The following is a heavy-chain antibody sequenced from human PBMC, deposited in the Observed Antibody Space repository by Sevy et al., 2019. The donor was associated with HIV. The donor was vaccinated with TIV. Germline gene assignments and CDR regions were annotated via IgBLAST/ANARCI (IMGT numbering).Heavy chain of an antibody. Sequence: SETLSLTCTVSGGSISSYYWSWIRQPPGKGLEWIGYIHYSGSTNYNPSLKSRVTISVDTSKNQFSLKLSSVTAADTAVYYCARDGRGYSSSSYYYYGMDVWGQGTTVTVSS. CDR1: GGSISSYY. V-gene: IGHV4-59*13. D-gene: IGHD6-13*01. CDR3: ARDGRGYSSSSYYYYGMDV. J-gene: IGHJ6*02. CDR2: IHYSGST.